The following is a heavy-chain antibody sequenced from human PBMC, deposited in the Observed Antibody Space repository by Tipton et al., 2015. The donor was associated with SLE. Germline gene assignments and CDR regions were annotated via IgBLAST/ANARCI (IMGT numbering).Heavy chain of an antibody. CDR1: GGSNSSGGYS. Sequence: TLSLTCAVSGGSNSSGGYSWRWIRQPPGKGLEWIGYIYHNGSTYYNPSLKSRVTISVDRSKNQFSLKLSSVTAADTAVYYCARGVYGGTPGAFDIWGQGTMVTVSS. D-gene: IGHD1-7*01. V-gene: IGHV4-30-2*01. CDR2: IYHNGST. J-gene: IGHJ3*02. CDR3: ARGVYGGTPGAFDI.